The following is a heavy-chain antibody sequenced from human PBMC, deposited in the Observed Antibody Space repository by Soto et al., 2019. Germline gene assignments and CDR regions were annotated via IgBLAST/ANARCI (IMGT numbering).Heavy chain of an antibody. V-gene: IGHV3-53*01. J-gene: IGHJ6*02. Sequence: PGGSLRLSCAASGFTVSSNYMSWVRQAPGRGLEWVSAIYSGGSTYYADSVKGRFTISRDNSKNTLYLQMNSLRAEDTAVYYCARDVRSMYYYYGMDVWGQGTTVTVSS. CDR2: IYSGGST. CDR3: ARDVRSMYYYYGMDV. CDR1: GFTVSSNY.